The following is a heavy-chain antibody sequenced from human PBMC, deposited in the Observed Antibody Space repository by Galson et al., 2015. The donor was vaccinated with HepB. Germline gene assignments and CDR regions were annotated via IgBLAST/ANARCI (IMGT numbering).Heavy chain of an antibody. D-gene: IGHD4-17*01. CDR1: GFTFGDYA. V-gene: IGHV3-49*03. J-gene: IGHJ6*03. CDR2: IRSKAYGGTT. CDR3: TTEVTTGYYYYYYYMDV. Sequence: SLRLSCAASGFTFGDYAMSWFRQAPGKGLEWVGFIRSKAYGGTTEYAASVKGRFTISRDDSKNTLYLQMNSLKTEDTAVYYCTTEVTTGYYYYYYYMDVWGKGTTVTVSS.